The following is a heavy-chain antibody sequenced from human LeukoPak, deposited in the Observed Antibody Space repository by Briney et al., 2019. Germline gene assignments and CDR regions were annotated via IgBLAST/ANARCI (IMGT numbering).Heavy chain of an antibody. D-gene: IGHD4-17*01. CDR3: ASPLTTVTTRGPPGY. J-gene: IGHJ4*02. Sequence: SQTLSLTCAISGDSVSSNSAAWNWIRQSPSRGLEWLGRTYYKSKWYNDYAVSVKGRITFNPDTSKNQFSLQLSSVTAADTAVYYCASPLTTVTTRGPPGYWGQGTLVTVSS. V-gene: IGHV6-1*01. CDR2: TYYKSKWYN. CDR1: GDSVSSNSAA.